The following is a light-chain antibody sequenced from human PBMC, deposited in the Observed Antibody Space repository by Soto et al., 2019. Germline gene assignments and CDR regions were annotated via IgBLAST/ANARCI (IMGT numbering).Light chain of an antibody. J-gene: IGLJ3*02. CDR3: SSTAGNNNLV. CDR2: EVS. Sequence: QSALTQSPSASGSPGQSVTISCTGTSSDVGGHNYVSWYQHHPGKAPKLIIYEVSKRPSGVPDRFSGSKSANTASLTVSGLQAEDEAFYYCSSTAGNNNLVFGGGTNLTVL. CDR1: SSDVGGHNY. V-gene: IGLV2-8*01.